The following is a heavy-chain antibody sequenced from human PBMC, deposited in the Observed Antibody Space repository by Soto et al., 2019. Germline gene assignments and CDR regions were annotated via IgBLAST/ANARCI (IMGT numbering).Heavy chain of an antibody. CDR2: IYSGGST. Sequence: GGSLRLSCAASGFTVSSNYMSWVRQAPGKGLEWVSVIYSGGSTYYADSVKGRFTISRDNSKNTLYLQMNSLRAEDTAVYYCAGDGVDYYDSSGYYHYYYYGMDVWGQGTTVTFSS. J-gene: IGHJ6*02. CDR3: AGDGVDYYDSSGYYHYYYYGMDV. D-gene: IGHD3-22*01. CDR1: GFTVSSNY. V-gene: IGHV3-53*01.